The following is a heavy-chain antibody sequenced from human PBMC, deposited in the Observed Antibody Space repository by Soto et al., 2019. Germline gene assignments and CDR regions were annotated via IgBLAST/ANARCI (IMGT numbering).Heavy chain of an antibody. J-gene: IGHJ6*02. CDR2: ISYDGSDK. D-gene: IGHD2-2*01. Sequence: PGGSLRLSCAASGFTFSSYAMHWVRQAPGKGLEWVALISYDGSDKDYADSVKGRFTISRDNSRNTLFLQMNSLRAEDTAVYYCARETSADIVLVPAAIALGHYGMDVWGQGTTVTVSS. CDR1: GFTFSSYA. CDR3: ARETSADIVLVPAAIALGHYGMDV. V-gene: IGHV3-30-3*01.